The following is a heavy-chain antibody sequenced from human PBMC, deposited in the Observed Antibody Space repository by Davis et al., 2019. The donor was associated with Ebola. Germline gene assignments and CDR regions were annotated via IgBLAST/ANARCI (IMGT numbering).Heavy chain of an antibody. D-gene: IGHD6-25*01. J-gene: IGHJ5*02. CDR1: GFPFSSFG. V-gene: IGHV3-7*01. Sequence: PGGSLRLSCAASGFPFSSFGMHWVRQAPGRGLEWVAKIKQDGSDTYYLASVKGRFTISRDNAKNSLYLQINSLRAEDTAVYYCAKDSGWQMSPWGQGTLVAVSS. CDR2: IKQDGSDT. CDR3: AKDSGWQMSP.